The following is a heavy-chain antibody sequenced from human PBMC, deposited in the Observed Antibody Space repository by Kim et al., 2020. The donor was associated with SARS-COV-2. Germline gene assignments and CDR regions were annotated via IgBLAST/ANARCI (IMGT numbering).Heavy chain of an antibody. CDR3: ARKGEDAFDI. J-gene: IGHJ3*02. CDR2: IYYSGST. V-gene: IGHV4-31*03. Sequence: SETLSLTCTVSGGSISSGGYYWSWIRQHPGKGLEWIGYIYYSGSTYYNPSLKSRVTISVDTSKNQFSLKLSSVTAADTAVYYWARKGEDAFDIWGQGTMVTVSS. CDR1: GGSISSGGYY.